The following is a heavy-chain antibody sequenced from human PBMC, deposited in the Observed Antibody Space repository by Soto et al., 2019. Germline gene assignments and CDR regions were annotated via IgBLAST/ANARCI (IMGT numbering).Heavy chain of an antibody. CDR2: INVYNGNT. CDR3: ARGVGSGSYYNHYNWFDP. V-gene: IGHV1-18*01. J-gene: IGHJ5*02. D-gene: IGHD3-10*01. Sequence: ASVKVSCKASGYTFTNYGISWVRQAPGQGLEWMGWINVYNGNTKYAQKVPGRVTMTTDTSTSTAYMELRSLRSDDTAVYYCARGVGSGSYYNHYNWFDPWGQGTLVTVSS. CDR1: GYTFTNYG.